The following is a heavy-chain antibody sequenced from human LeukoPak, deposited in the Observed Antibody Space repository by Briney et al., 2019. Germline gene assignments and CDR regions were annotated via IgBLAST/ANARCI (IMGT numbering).Heavy chain of an antibody. CDR1: GFTFTNYW. CDR2: INSDGSST. Sequence: GGSLRLSCAASGFTFTNYWMHWVRQAPGKGLVWVSRINSDGSSTIYADSVKGRFTISRDNAKSTLYLQMNSLRAEDTAVYYCAKSGDYGYWYFDLWGRGTLVTVSS. D-gene: IGHD4-17*01. J-gene: IGHJ2*01. CDR3: AKSGDYGYWYFDL. V-gene: IGHV3-74*01.